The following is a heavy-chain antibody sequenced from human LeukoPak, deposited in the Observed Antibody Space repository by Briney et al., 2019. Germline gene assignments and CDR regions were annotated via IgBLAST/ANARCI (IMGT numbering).Heavy chain of an antibody. CDR1: GFTLSNFA. V-gene: IGHV3-23*01. D-gene: IGHD1-26*01. CDR3: AKASGSGYGKDYFDY. CDR2: ISANGGDT. Sequence: GGSLRLSCAASGFTLSNFAMGWVRQAPGKGLQWVSLISANGGDTYYADSVKGRFTISTDNSKNTLYLQMNSLRAEDTAVYYCAKASGSGYGKDYFDYWGQGTLVTVSS. J-gene: IGHJ4*02.